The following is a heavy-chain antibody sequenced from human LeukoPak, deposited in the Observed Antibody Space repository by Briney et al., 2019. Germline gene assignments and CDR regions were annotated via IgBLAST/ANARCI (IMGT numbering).Heavy chain of an antibody. D-gene: IGHD2-15*01. Sequence: GGPLRLSCAASGFTFSSYAMSWVRQAPGKGLEWVSAISGSGGSTYYADSVKGRFTISRDNAKNTQYLQINSLRVEDTAVYYCARSLRSPRYCIDDTCYFDYWGQGTLVTVSS. CDR1: GFTFSSYA. CDR2: ISGSGGST. V-gene: IGHV3-23*01. J-gene: IGHJ4*02. CDR3: ARSLRSPRYCIDDTCYFDY.